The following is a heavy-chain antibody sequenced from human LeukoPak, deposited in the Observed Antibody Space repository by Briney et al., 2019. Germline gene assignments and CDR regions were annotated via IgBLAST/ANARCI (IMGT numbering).Heavy chain of an antibody. D-gene: IGHD3-16*01. J-gene: IGHJ6*02. CDR2: IYYSGST. CDR1: GGSISSGGYY. CDR3: ARDVYDYVWGDYYYYGMDV. V-gene: IGHV4-31*03. Sequence: SQTLSLTCTVSGGSISSGGYYWSWIRQHPGKGLEWIGYIYYSGSTYYNPSLKSRVTISVDTSKSQFSLKLSSVTAADTAVYYCARDVYDYVWGDYYYYGMDVWGQGTTVTVSS.